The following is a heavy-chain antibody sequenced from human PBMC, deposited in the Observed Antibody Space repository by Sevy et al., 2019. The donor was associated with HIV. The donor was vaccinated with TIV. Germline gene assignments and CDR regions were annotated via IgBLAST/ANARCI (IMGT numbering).Heavy chain of an antibody. CDR2: ISVSGGST. CDR3: ANKNFVVGTAHFDY. Sequence: GGSLRLSCAASGFTFSSYAMSWVRQAPGKGLEWVSAISVSGGSTYYADSVKGRFTISRDNSKNTLYLQMNSLRAEDTAVYYCANKNFVVGTAHFDYWGQGTLVTVSS. V-gene: IGHV3-23*01. CDR1: GFTFSSYA. J-gene: IGHJ4*02. D-gene: IGHD2-21*02.